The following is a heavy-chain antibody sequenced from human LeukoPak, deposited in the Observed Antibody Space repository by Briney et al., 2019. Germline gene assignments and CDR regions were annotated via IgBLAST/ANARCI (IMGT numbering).Heavy chain of an antibody. V-gene: IGHV4-34*01. D-gene: IGHD2-15*01. Sequence: PSETLSLTCAVYGGSFSGYYWSWIRQPPGKGLEWIGEINHSGSTNYNPSLKSRVTISVDTSKNQFSLKLSSVTAADTAVYYCARVERRWDAFDIWGQGTMVTVSS. CDR1: GGSFSGYY. CDR3: ARVERRWDAFDI. J-gene: IGHJ3*02. CDR2: INHSGST.